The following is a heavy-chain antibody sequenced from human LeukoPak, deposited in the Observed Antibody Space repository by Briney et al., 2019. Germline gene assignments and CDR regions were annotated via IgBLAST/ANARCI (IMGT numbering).Heavy chain of an antibody. V-gene: IGHV3-23*01. Sequence: GGSLRLSCAASGFTFSSYAINWVRQAPGKGLEGVSVISGGGGSTCYADSVKGRFTISRDNSKNTLYLQMNSLRVEDTAVYYCTRAGDYWGQGTLVTVSS. CDR2: ISGGGGST. CDR1: GFTFSSYA. J-gene: IGHJ4*02. CDR3: TRAGDY.